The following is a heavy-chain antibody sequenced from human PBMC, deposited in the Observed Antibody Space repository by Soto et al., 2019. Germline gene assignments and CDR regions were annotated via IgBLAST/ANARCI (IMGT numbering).Heavy chain of an antibody. D-gene: IGHD3-22*01. Sequence: SETLSLTCTVSGGSIDTYYWSWIRPPPGKGLQWIGYIHYSGSTTYSPSLKSRVTISVDRSKNQSSLKLTSVTAADTAVYYCARVDGYYQSLDTWGQGTLVTVSS. CDR1: GGSIDTYY. J-gene: IGHJ5*02. V-gene: IGHV4-59*01. CDR3: ARVDGYYQSLDT. CDR2: IHYSGST.